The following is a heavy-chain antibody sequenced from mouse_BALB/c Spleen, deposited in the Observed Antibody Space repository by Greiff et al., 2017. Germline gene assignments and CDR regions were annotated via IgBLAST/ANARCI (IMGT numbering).Heavy chain of an antibody. J-gene: IGHJ4*01. V-gene: IGHV14-3*02. CDR3: ARGGDGYDVGAMDY. CDR2: IDPANGNT. D-gene: IGHD2-2*01. Sequence: EVKVVESGAELVKPGASVKLSCTASGFNIKDTYMHWVKQRPEQGLEWIGRIDPANGNTKYDPKFQGKATITADTSSNTAYLQLSSLTSEDTAVYYCARGGDGYDVGAMDYWGQGTSVTVSS. CDR1: GFNIKDTY.